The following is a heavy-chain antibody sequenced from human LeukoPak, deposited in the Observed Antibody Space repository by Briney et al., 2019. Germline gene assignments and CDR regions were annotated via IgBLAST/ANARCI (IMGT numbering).Heavy chain of an antibody. D-gene: IGHD3-22*01. CDR2: ISGSGGST. V-gene: IGHV3-23*01. Sequence: GGSLRLSCAASGFTFSSYAMSWVRQAPGKGLEWVSAISGSGGSTYYADSVKGRFTISRDNSKNTLYLQMNSLRAEDTAVYYCAKGSASTYYYDSSGYWGFDYWGQGTLVTLSS. CDR3: AKGSASTYYYDSSGYWGFDY. J-gene: IGHJ4*02. CDR1: GFTFSSYA.